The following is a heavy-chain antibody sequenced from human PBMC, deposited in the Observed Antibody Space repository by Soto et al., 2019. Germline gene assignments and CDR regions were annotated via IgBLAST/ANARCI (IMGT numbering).Heavy chain of an antibody. D-gene: IGHD3-10*01. J-gene: IGHJ4*02. Sequence: QVQLMASGGGVVQPGRSLRLSCTASGFTFTSNAMHWVRQAPGKGLEWVAIVSYDGSQKYYADSVKGRFTISRDNSKNTVSLQMNCLRLDDTAVYYCEKDLEFWGQGTLVTVSA. CDR1: GFTFTSNA. CDR3: EKDLEF. V-gene: IGHV3-30*18. CDR2: VSYDGSQK.